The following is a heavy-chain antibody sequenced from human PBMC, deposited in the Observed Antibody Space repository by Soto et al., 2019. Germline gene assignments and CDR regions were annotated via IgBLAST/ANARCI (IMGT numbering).Heavy chain of an antibody. V-gene: IGHV1-18*01. CDR1: GYTFSTSG. CDR2: ISTYNGDT. Sequence: QVQLVQSGPELKKPGASVKVSCKASGYTFSTSGISWVRQAPGQGLEWMGWISTYNGDTNYAQKFQGRVTMTTDTSTTTAYMELRSLRSDDTAVYYCARSGSVPYDYYGLDVWGQGTTVTVSS. J-gene: IGHJ6*02. D-gene: IGHD3-10*01. CDR3: ARSGSVPYDYYGLDV.